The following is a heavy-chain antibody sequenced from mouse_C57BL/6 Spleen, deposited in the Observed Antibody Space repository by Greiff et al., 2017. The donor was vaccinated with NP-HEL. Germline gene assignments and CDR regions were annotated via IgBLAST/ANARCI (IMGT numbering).Heavy chain of an antibody. Sequence: EVQLQQSGPELVKPGASVKISCKASGYSFTDYNMNWVKQSNGKSLEWIGVINPNYGTTSYNQKFKGKATLTVDQSSSTAYMQLNSLTAEDSAVYYCARGYYGSSLYYFDYWGQGTTLTVSS. V-gene: IGHV1-39*01. CDR1: GYSFTDYN. J-gene: IGHJ2*01. D-gene: IGHD1-1*01. CDR2: INPNYGTT. CDR3: ARGYYGSSLYYFDY.